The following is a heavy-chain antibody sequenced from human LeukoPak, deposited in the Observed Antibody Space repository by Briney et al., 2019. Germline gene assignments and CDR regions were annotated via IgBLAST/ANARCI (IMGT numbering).Heavy chain of an antibody. CDR2: IDPSDSYT. V-gene: IGHV5-10-1*01. J-gene: IGHJ5*02. Sequence: SGESLRISCKGSGYSFTSYWISWVRQMPGKGLEWMGRIDPSDSYTNYSPSFQGHVTISADKSISTAYLQWSSLKASDTAMYYCARSLTMIRGVIGNWFDPWGQGTLVTVSS. CDR3: ARSLTMIRGVIGNWFDP. CDR1: GYSFTSYW. D-gene: IGHD3-10*01.